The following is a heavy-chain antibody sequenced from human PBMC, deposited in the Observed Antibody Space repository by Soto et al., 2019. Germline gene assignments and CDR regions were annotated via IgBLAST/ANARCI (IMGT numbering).Heavy chain of an antibody. V-gene: IGHV4-4*02. Sequence: PSETLSLTCAVSGGSISTSNWWSWVRQPPEKGLDWIGEIYHTGTTNYNPSFKSRVTISVDTSKNQFSLKLSSVTAADTAVYYCASTYYNASSGPFDPWGQGTLVTVSS. CDR2: IYHTGTT. D-gene: IGHD3-22*01. J-gene: IGHJ5*02. CDR1: GGSISTSNW. CDR3: ASTYYNASSGPFDP.